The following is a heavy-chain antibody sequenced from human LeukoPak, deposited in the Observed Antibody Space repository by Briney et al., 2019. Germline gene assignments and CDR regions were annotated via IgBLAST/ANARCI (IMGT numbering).Heavy chain of an antibody. Sequence: PGGSLRLSCGASGFTFSSYEMNWFRQAPGKGLEWVAYISNGGSTTYYADSVRGRFTTSRDNAKNSMYLQMNSLRDEDMAVYYCARDPSGRASHLDYWGQGTLVTVSS. CDR2: ISNGGSTT. V-gene: IGHV3-48*03. D-gene: IGHD3-10*01. CDR3: ARDPSGRASHLDY. CDR1: GFTFSSYE. J-gene: IGHJ4*02.